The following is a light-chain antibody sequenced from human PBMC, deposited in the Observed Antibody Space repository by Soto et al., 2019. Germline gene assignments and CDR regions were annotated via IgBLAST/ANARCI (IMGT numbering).Light chain of an antibody. V-gene: IGKV1-5*01. CDR2: DAS. J-gene: IGKJ2*01. Sequence: DIQMTQSPSTLSASVGDRVTITCRASQSVGNWLAWYQQKLGKAPNLLIYDASTLEFGVPSRFSGSGSGTEFTLTISSLQPDDVATYYCQQYLSNFYTFGQGTKVEIK. CDR3: QQYLSNFYT. CDR1: QSVGNW.